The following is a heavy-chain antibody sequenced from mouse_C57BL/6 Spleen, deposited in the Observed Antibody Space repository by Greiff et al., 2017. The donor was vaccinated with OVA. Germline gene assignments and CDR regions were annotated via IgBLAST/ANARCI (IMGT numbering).Heavy chain of an antibody. CDR3: ARSYYDYDGAPLWYFDV. Sequence: VQVVESGPELVKPGASVKISCKASGYAFSSSWMNWVKQRPGKGLEWIGRIYPGDGDTNYNGKFKGKATLTADKSSSTAYMQLSSLTSEDSAVYFCARSYYDYDGAPLWYFDVWGTGTTVTVSS. V-gene: IGHV1-82*01. CDR1: GYAFSSSW. CDR2: IYPGDGDT. D-gene: IGHD2-4*01. J-gene: IGHJ1*03.